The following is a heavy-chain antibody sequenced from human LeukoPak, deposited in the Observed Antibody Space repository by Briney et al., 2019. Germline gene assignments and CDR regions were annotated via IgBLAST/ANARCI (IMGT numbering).Heavy chain of an antibody. CDR2: INHSGDT. CDR3: ATRLQSGSGSYYNS. CDR1: GGSFSGRY. D-gene: IGHD3-10*01. V-gene: IGHV4-34*01. J-gene: IGHJ4*02. Sequence: SEPLSLTCGVGGGSFSGRYWTWIRQPPGKALEWIGEINHSGDTNYNPSLKRPVPISVDTPKNQFSLRLSSVTAAGTALYYCATRLQSGSGSYYNSWGQGAQVTVSS.